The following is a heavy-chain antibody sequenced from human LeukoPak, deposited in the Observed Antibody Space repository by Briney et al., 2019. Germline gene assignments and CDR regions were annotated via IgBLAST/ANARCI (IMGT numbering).Heavy chain of an antibody. J-gene: IGHJ6*03. CDR1: GFTFSSYG. CDR3: AKDPSGGELLSLYYYYYYMDV. D-gene: IGHD3-10*01. Sequence: GGSLRLSCAASGFTFSSYGIHWVRQAPGKGLEWVAFIRFDGSNKYYSDSVKGRFTISRDNSKNTLYLQMNSLRAEDTAVYYCAKDPSGGELLSLYYYYYYMDVWGKGTTVTISS. CDR2: IRFDGSNK. V-gene: IGHV3-30*02.